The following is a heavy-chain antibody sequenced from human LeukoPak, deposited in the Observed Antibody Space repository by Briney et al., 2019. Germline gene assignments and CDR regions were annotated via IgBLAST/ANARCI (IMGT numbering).Heavy chain of an antibody. CDR2: MSGSGGST. J-gene: IGHJ4*02. CDR3: AKDFARDGYNFIDY. Sequence: GGSLRLSCAASEFTFSSYAMNWVRQAPGKGLEWVSAMSGSGGSTYYADSVKGRFTISRDNAKNSLYLQMNSLRAEDTALYYCAKDFARDGYNFIDYWGQGTLVTVSS. CDR1: EFTFSSYA. D-gene: IGHD5-24*01. V-gene: IGHV3-23*01.